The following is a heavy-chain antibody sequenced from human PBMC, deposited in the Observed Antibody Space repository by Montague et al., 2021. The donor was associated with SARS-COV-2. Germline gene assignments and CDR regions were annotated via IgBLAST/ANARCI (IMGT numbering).Heavy chain of an antibody. CDR2: IFWNADK. D-gene: IGHD2/OR15-2a*01. Sequence: TLSLTCTVSGASVRGGNSYWNWIRQPPGKALEWPALIFWNADKRYNSSLKNRLTVTKDTSKNQVVLTMTNMDPLDTGTYYCAHSLLLSSLGDFDSWGQGTLVTVAS. J-gene: IGHJ4*02. CDR3: AHSLLLSSLGDFDS. V-gene: IGHV2-5*01. CDR1: GASVRGGNSY.